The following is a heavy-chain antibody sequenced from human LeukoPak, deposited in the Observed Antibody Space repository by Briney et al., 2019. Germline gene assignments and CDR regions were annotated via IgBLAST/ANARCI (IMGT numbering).Heavy chain of an antibody. J-gene: IGHJ5*02. D-gene: IGHD3-10*01. CDR3: ARAIVAVRGVNVKSWFDP. Sequence: SETLSLTCTVSGGSISRYYWSWIRQPPGKGLEWIGYIYYSGSTNYNPSLKSRVTISVDTSKNQFSLKLSSVTAADTAVYYCARAIVAVRGVNVKSWFDPWGQGTLVTVSS. CDR2: IYYSGST. CDR1: GGSISRYY. V-gene: IGHV4-59*01.